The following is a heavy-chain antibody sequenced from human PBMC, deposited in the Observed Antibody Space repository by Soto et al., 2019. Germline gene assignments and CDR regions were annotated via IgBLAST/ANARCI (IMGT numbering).Heavy chain of an antibody. CDR3: ATTRTTYVYDFDS. D-gene: IGHD3-16*01. CDR2: FDPEEGEI. CDR1: GHSLTDLS. V-gene: IGHV1-24*01. Sequence: ASVKVSCKVAGHSLTDLSMHWVRQGPGRGREWLGGFDPEEGEIIYAQNFQGRIRLTEDTSTDTAFMELNSLKSEDTAIYYCATTRTTYVYDFDSWGQGTLVTVSS. J-gene: IGHJ4*02.